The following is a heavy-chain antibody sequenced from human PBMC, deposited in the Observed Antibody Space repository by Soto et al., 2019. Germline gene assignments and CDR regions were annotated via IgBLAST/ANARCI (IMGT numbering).Heavy chain of an antibody. J-gene: IGHJ5*02. CDR2: ISAYNGNT. V-gene: IGHV1-18*01. D-gene: IGHD2-8*01. Sequence: QVQLVQSGAEVKKPGASVKVSCKASGYTFTSYGISWVRQAPGQGLEWMGWISAYNGNTNYAQKLQGRVTMTTDTATSTDARELKSLRTDDKAGYHCARDVGGVLVRAARPAGGFDPWGQGTRVTVSS. CDR3: ARDVGGVLVRAARPAGGFDP. CDR1: GYTFTSYG.